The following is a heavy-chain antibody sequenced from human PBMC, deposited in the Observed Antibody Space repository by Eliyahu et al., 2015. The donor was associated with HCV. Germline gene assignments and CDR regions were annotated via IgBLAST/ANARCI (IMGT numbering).Heavy chain of an antibody. V-gene: IGHV3-23*01. D-gene: IGHD3-22*01. CDR2: ISGSGGST. CDR3: AKEVDGVNYYDSSGYLDY. J-gene: IGHJ4*02. CDR1: GFTFSSYT. Sequence: EVQLLESGGGLVQPGGSLRLSCATSGFTFSSYTRSWVRQAPGKGLGWVSAISGSGGSTYYADSVKGRFTISRDNSKNTLYLQMNSLRAEDTAVYYCAKEVDGVNYYDSSGYLDYWGQGTLVTVSS.